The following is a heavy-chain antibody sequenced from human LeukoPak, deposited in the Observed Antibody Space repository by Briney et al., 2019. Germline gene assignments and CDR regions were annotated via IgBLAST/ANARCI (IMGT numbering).Heavy chain of an antibody. CDR1: GGTFSSYA. V-gene: IGHV1-69*05. CDR2: IIPIFGTA. Sequence: ASVKVSCKASGGTFSSYAINWVRQAPGQGLEWMGGIIPIFGTANYAQKFQGRVTITTDESTSTAYMELSSLRSEDTAVYYCARDRDDYSDYYYMDVWGKGTTVTVSS. D-gene: IGHD4-11*01. CDR3: ARDRDDYSDYYYMDV. J-gene: IGHJ6*03.